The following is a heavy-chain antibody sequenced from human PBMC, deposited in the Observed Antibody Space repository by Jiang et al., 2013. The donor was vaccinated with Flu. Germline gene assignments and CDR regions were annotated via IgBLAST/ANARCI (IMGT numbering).Heavy chain of an antibody. CDR1: GGTFSSYA. D-gene: IGHD6-13*01. J-gene: IGHJ2*01. Sequence: QLVESGAEVKKPGSSVKVSCKASGGTFSSYAISWVRQAPGQGLEWMGGIIPIFGTANYAQKFQGRVTITADKSTSTAYMELSSLRSEDTAVYYCGGGSIAAAGHWYFDLWGRGTLVTVSS. CDR2: IIPIFGTA. V-gene: IGHV1-69*06. CDR3: GGGSIAAAGHWYFDL.